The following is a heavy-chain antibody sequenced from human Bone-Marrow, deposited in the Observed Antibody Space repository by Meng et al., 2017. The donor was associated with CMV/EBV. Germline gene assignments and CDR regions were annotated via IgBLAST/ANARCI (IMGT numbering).Heavy chain of an antibody. CDR1: GFTFSSYE. CDR2: ISSSGSTI. D-gene: IGHD3-3*01. J-gene: IGHJ3*01. CDR3: ARGATIFGGAFDL. Sequence: LSLTCAASGFTFSSYEMNWVRQAPGKGLEWVSYISSSGSTIYYADSVKGRFTISRDNAKNSLYLQMNSLRAEDTAVYYCARGATIFGGAFDLWGQGTMVTVSS. V-gene: IGHV3-48*03.